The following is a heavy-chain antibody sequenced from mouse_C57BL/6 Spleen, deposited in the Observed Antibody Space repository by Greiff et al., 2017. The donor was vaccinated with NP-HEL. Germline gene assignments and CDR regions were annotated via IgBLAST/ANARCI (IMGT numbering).Heavy chain of an antibody. V-gene: IGHV1-69*01. D-gene: IGHD1-1*01. CDR2: IDPSDSYT. Sequence: QVQLKQPGAELVMPGASVKLSCKASGYTFTSYWMHWVKQRPGQGLEWIGEIDPSDSYTNYNQKFKGKSTLTVDKSSSTACMQLSSLTSEEAAVYYCARRLRSYARDYWGQGTSVTVSS. CDR1: GYTFTSYW. J-gene: IGHJ4*01. CDR3: ARRLRSYARDY.